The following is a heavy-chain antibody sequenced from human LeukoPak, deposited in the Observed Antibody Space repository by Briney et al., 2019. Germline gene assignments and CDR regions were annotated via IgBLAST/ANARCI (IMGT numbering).Heavy chain of an antibody. D-gene: IGHD5-18*01. V-gene: IGHV4-59*01. Sequence: SETLSLTCTVSGGSISSYYWSWIRQPPGKGLEWIGYIYYSGSTNYNPSLKSRVTISVDTSKNQFSLKLSSVTAAGTAVYYCARAPTAMARYYYGMDVWGQGTTVTVSS. CDR3: ARAPTAMARYYYGMDV. CDR1: GGSISSYY. CDR2: IYYSGST. J-gene: IGHJ6*02.